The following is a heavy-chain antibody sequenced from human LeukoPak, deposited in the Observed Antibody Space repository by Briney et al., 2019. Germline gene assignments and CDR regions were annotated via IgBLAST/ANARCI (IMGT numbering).Heavy chain of an antibody. J-gene: IGHJ5*02. D-gene: IGHD6-13*01. CDR3: ARGEYSSRWTSSTNWFDP. V-gene: IGHV4-30-4*08. CDR2: IYYSGST. Sequence: PSETLSLTCTVSGGSISSGDYYWSWIRQPPGKGLEWIGYIYYSGSTYYNPSLKSRVTISVDTSKNQFSLKLSSVTAADTAVYYCARGEYSSRWTSSTNWFDPWGQGTLVTVSS. CDR1: GGSISSGDYY.